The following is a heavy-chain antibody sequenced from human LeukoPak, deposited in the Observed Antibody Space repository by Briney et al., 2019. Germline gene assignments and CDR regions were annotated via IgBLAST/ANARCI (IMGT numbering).Heavy chain of an antibody. CDR3: ARGAPLQQYYDIGNYAFDI. D-gene: IGHD3-9*01. CDR2: IYPGDSDT. J-gene: IGHJ3*02. V-gene: IGHV5-51*01. Sequence: GESLKISCKGSGYSFTSYWIGWVRQMPGKGLEWMGIIYPGDSDTRYSPSFQGQVTISADKSISTAYLQWSSLKASDTAMYYCARGAPLQQYYDIGNYAFDIWGQGTMVTVSS. CDR1: GYSFTSYW.